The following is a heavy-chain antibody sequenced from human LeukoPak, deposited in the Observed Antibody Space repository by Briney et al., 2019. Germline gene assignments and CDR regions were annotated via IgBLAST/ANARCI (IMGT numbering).Heavy chain of an antibody. CDR2: IYYSGST. CDR3: ARRGSLSDGYYYDSSGPFDY. D-gene: IGHD3-22*01. CDR1: GGSISSGDYY. V-gene: IGHV4-30-4*08. Sequence: SQTLSLTCSVSGGSISSGDYYWTWIRQPPGKGLEWIGYIYYSGSTYYNPSLKSRVTISVDTSKNQFSLKLSSVTAADTAVYYCARRGSLSDGYYYDSSGPFDYWGQGTLVTVSS. J-gene: IGHJ4*02.